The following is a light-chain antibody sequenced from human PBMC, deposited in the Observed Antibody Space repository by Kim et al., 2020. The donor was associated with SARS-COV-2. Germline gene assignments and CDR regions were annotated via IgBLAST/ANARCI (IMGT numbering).Light chain of an antibody. CDR3: QKYNSAPWT. Sequence: ASVGDRVTITCRASQDIANSLAWYQQRPGKVPNLLIYAASTLQSGVPSRFSGSGSGTQFTLTIGSLQTEDVATYYSQKYNSAPWTFGPGTKVDIK. CDR2: AAS. CDR1: QDIANS. V-gene: IGKV1-27*01. J-gene: IGKJ1*01.